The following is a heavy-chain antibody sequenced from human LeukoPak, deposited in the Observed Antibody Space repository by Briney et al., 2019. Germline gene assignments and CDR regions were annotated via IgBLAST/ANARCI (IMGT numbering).Heavy chain of an antibody. CDR1: GGSFSGYY. Sequence: SETLSLTCAAYGGSFSGYYWSWIRQPPGKGLEWIAEIDHSGCTNFNRSLKSRITISVDTSKKHFSLKLSSVTAADTAVYYCARKGLTKPLSVAVDFDSWGQGTLVTVSS. D-gene: IGHD6-19*01. CDR3: ARKGLTKPLSVAVDFDS. V-gene: IGHV4-34*01. CDR2: IDHSGCT. J-gene: IGHJ4*02.